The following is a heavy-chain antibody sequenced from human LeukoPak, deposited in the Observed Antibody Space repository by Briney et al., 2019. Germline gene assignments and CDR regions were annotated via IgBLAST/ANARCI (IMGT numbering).Heavy chain of an antibody. CDR2: IWYDGSKK. Sequence: GGSLRLYCAASRFTFSNHGMHWVRQAPGKGLEWVAVIWYDGSKKYYADSVKGRFTISRDNSRNTLYLQMNSLRVEDTAVYYCARDREARYFDYWGQGTLVAVSS. J-gene: IGHJ4*02. V-gene: IGHV3-33*01. CDR3: ARDREARYFDY. D-gene: IGHD1-26*01. CDR1: RFTFSNHG.